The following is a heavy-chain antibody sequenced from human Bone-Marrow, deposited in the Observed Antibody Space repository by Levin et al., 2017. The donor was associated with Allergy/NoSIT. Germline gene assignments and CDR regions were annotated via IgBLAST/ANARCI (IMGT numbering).Heavy chain of an antibody. D-gene: IGHD3-16*01. J-gene: IGHJ6*04. V-gene: IGHV4-59*01. CDR3: ARDSRYDYVSMDV. CDR2: IYYSGST. CDR1: GGSISSNY. Sequence: SETLSLTCSVSGGSISSNYWTWMRQPPGKGLEWIGFIYYSGSTNYNPSLKSRVTISVDTSTNQFSLKLSSVTAADTAVYYCARDSRYDYVSMDVWGKGTTVTVSS.